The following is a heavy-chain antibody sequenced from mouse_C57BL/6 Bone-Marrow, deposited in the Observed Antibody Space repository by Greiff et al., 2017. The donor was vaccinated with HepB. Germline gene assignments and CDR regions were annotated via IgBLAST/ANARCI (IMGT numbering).Heavy chain of an antibody. CDR3: TRDRIYSNYRFAY. J-gene: IGHJ3*01. CDR1: GFTFSSYA. V-gene: IGHV5-9-1*02. D-gene: IGHD2-5*01. Sequence: EVKVEESGEGLVKPGGSLKLSCAASGFTFSSYAMSWVRQTPEKRLEWVAYISSGGDYIYNADTVKGRFTISRDNARNTLYLQMSSLKSEDTAMYYCTRDRIYSNYRFAYWGQGTLVTVSA. CDR2: ISSGGDYI.